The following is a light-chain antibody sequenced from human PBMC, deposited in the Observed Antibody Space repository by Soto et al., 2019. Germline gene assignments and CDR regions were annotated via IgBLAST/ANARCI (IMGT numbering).Light chain of an antibody. Sequence: QSALTQPHSVSGAPGQRVTISCTGSSSNIGAGFDVLWYQHLPGTAPKLLIHGNTNRPSGVPDRFSGSKSGTSAPLAITGLQTEDEAEYYCQAYDSSLSGYVFGTGTKVTVL. CDR1: SSNIGAGFD. V-gene: IGLV1-40*01. CDR3: QAYDSSLSGYV. CDR2: GNT. J-gene: IGLJ1*01.